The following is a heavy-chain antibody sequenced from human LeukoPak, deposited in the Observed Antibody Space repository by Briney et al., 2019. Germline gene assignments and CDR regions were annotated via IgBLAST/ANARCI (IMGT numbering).Heavy chain of an antibody. V-gene: IGHV1-2*02. Sequence: GASVKVPCKASGYTFTGYFIHWVRQAPGQGLEWMGWINPNTGGTNYAQMFQGRFTITRDTSSSTVYMDLNRLRSDDTAVYYCARVLGSCGSDCYVFDYWGQGTLVTVSS. CDR3: ARVLGSCGSDCYVFDY. CDR2: INPNTGGT. D-gene: IGHD2-21*02. CDR1: GYTFTGYF. J-gene: IGHJ4*02.